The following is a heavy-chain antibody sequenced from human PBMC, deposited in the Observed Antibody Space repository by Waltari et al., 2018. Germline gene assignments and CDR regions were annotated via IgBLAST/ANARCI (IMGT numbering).Heavy chain of an antibody. CDR2: PDPEDGQA. J-gene: IGHJ3*01. V-gene: IGHV1-69-2*01. CDR3: AAALGGGISASRPFHF. D-gene: IGHD3-10*01. CDR1: GDTFTDNY. Sequence: EVQLLQSGAEVKKPGTPVTITCKVSGDTFTDNYIHWRQQAPGKGLQWMGLPDPEDGQAVYAEKFQGRVTMTADTSIHTAYMELTSLTSEDTAFYYCAAALGGGISASRPFHFWGQGTMITVSS.